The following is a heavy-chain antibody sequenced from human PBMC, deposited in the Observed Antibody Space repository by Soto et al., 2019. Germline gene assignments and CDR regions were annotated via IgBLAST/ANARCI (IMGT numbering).Heavy chain of an antibody. J-gene: IGHJ5*02. Sequence: SETLSLTCSVSGGSINSYWWSWIRQPAGKGLEWIGRVYSSGTTDYNPSLNSRATLSVETSKNQFSLKLSSVTAADTAVYYCARRRGPYYDYVWGSYPNWFDPWGQGTLVTVSS. CDR3: ARRRGPYYDYVWGSYPNWFDP. CDR2: VYSSGTT. D-gene: IGHD3-16*01. CDR1: GGSINSYW. V-gene: IGHV4-4*07.